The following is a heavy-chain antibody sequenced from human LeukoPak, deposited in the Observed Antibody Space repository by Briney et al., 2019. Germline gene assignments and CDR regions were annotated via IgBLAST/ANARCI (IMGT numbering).Heavy chain of an antibody. CDR3: ANPLIPKELIVVHPPGG. D-gene: IGHD3-22*01. Sequence: PGGSLRLSCAASGFTFSSYSMNWVRQAPGKGLEWVSSISSSSSYIYYADSVKGRFTISRDNAKNSLYLQMNSLRAEDTAVYYCANPLIPKELIVVHPPGGWGQGTLVTVSS. CDR2: ISSSSSYI. J-gene: IGHJ4*02. V-gene: IGHV3-21*01. CDR1: GFTFSSYS.